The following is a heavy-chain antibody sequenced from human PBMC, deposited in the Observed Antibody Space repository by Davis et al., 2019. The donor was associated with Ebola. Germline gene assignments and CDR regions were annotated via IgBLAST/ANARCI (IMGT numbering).Heavy chain of an antibody. CDR3: ARLDYYDSSGYYTYYFDY. CDR2: IYYSGST. J-gene: IGHJ4*02. D-gene: IGHD3-22*01. Sequence: SETLSLTCTVPGGSIRSSSSYWGWIRQPPGKGLEWIGSIYYSGSTYYNPSLKSRVTISVDTSKNQFYLKLSSVTAADTAVYYCARLDYYDSSGYYTYYFDYWGQGTLVTVSS. CDR1: GGSIRSSSSY. V-gene: IGHV4-39*01.